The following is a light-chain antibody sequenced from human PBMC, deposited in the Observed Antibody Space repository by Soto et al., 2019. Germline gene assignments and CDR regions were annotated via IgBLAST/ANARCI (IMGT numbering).Light chain of an antibody. CDR2: GIS. Sequence: EIVMTQSPATLSVSPGETATLSCRASQSLTSYLAWYQQKPDQAPRLLIYGISTRATDIPARFSGSGSGTEFTLTISSLQSEDFAVYFCQQRTDWLTFGGGTKVDIK. V-gene: IGKV3-15*01. CDR1: QSLTSY. CDR3: QQRTDWLT. J-gene: IGKJ4*01.